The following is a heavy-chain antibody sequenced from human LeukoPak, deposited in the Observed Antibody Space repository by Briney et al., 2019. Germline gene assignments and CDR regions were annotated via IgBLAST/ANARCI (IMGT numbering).Heavy chain of an antibody. D-gene: IGHD6-13*01. CDR3: ARVGIAAAGPGFDP. J-gene: IGHJ5*02. CDR2: INHSGST. Sequence: SETLSLTCAVYGGSFSGYYWSWIRQPPGKGLEWIGEINHSGSTNYNPSLKSRVTISVDTSKNQFSLKLSSVTAADTAVCYCARVGIAAAGPGFDPWGQGTLVTVSS. CDR1: GGSFSGYY. V-gene: IGHV4-34*01.